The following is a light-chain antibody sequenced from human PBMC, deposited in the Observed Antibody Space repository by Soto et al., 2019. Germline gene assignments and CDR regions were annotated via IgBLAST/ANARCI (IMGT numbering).Light chain of an antibody. Sequence: IQLTQSPSSMSASVGDRVTITCRASQGFNSYLAWYQQKPGKAPKLLTYAASTLQSGVPSKLSGSRSGTDVTLPISSLQHEDFATYYCQQLNSYPSSTFGGGTKVEIK. V-gene: IGKV1-9*01. CDR3: QQLNSYPSST. CDR2: AAS. CDR1: QGFNSY. J-gene: IGKJ4*01.